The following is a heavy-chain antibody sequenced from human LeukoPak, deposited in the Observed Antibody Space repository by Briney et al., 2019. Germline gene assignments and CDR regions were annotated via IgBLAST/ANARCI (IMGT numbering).Heavy chain of an antibody. J-gene: IGHJ4*02. Sequence: GGSLRLSCVASGFTFSTYSMSWVRQAPGKGLEWVSAISSGSASTYYSDSVKGRFTISRDNSKNTLYLQMASLRAEDTAVYYCAKDYLRVGPSAYWGQGTLVTVSS. CDR2: ISSGSAST. D-gene: IGHD1-26*01. CDR1: GFTFSTYS. V-gene: IGHV3-23*01. CDR3: AKDYLRVGPSAY.